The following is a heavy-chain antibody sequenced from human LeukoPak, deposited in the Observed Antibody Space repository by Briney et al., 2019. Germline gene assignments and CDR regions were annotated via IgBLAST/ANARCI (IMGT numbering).Heavy chain of an antibody. CDR2: IYYSGST. CDR1: GGSISSSSYY. J-gene: IGHJ4*02. Sequence: SETLSLTCTVSGGSISSSSYYWGWIRQPPGKGLEWIGSIYYSGSTYYNPSLKSRVTISVDTSKNQFSLKLSSVTAADTAVYYCARKIDTMVRGVIITRYFDYWGQGTLVTVSS. CDR3: ARKIDTMVRGVIITRYFDY. V-gene: IGHV4-39*07. D-gene: IGHD3-10*01.